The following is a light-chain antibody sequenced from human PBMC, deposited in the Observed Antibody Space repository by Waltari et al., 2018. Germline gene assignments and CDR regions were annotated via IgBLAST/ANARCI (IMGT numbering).Light chain of an antibody. CDR1: QSLSSW. V-gene: IGKV1-5*03. CDR3: QQYNSRPWT. CDR2: QAS. Sequence: QSPSTLSASVGDSVTITCRASQSLSSWLAWYQQKPGKAPKLLVYQASTLESGVPPRFSGSAFGTEFTLTISSLQPDDFATYYCQQYNSRPWTFGQGTKVEF. J-gene: IGKJ1*01.